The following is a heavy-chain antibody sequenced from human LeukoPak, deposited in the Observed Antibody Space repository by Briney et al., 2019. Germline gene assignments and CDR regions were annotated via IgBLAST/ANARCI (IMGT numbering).Heavy chain of an antibody. J-gene: IGHJ4*02. Sequence: QPGGSLRLSWAASGFTFSSYWMHWVRQAPGKGLVWVSRINSDGSSTSYADSVKGRLTISRDNAKNTLYLQINSLRAEDTAVYYCARVYDFWSAPHQSYWGQGTLVTVSS. D-gene: IGHD3-3*01. CDR2: INSDGSST. V-gene: IGHV3-74*01. CDR1: GFTFSSYW. CDR3: ARVYDFWSAPHQSY.